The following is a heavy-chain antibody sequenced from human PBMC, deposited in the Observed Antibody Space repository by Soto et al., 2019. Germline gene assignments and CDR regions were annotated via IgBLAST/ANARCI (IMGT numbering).Heavy chain of an antibody. V-gene: IGHV3-48*03. CDR1: GFTFSSYE. Sequence: PGGSLRLSCAASGFTFSSYEMNWVRQAPGKGLEWVSYISSSGSTIYYADSVKGRFTISRDNAKNSLYLQMNSLRAEDTAVYYCARQAARDSSGYNYYYYGMDVWGQGTTVTVSS. CDR3: ARQAARDSSGYNYYYYGMDV. CDR2: ISSSGSTI. J-gene: IGHJ6*02. D-gene: IGHD3-22*01.